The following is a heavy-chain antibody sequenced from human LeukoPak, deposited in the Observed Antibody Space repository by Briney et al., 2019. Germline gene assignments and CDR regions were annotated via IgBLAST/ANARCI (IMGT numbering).Heavy chain of an antibody. CDR2: ISYDGSNK. CDR3: AELGITMIGGV. V-gene: IGHV3-30*18. CDR1: GYTFSSYG. J-gene: IGHJ6*04. D-gene: IGHD3-10*02. Sequence: GGSLRLSCAASGYTFSSYGMHWVRQAPGKGLEWVAVISYDGSNKYYADSVKGRFTISRDNSKNTLYLQMNSLRAEDTAVYYCAELGITMIGGVWGKGTTVTISS.